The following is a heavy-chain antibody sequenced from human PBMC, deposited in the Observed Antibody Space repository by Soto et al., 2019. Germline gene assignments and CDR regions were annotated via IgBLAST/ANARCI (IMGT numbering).Heavy chain of an antibody. CDR2: IYYSGST. CDR3: ARDRGQNYYGILTGSPQGLDP. Sequence: SETLSLTCTVSGGSISSYYWSWIRQPPGKGLEWIGYIYYSGSTNYNPSLKSRVTISVDTSKNQFSLKLSSVTAADTAVYYCARDRGQNYYGILTGSPQGLDPWGQGTLVTVSS. CDR1: GGSISSYY. J-gene: IGHJ5*02. V-gene: IGHV4-59*01. D-gene: IGHD3-9*01.